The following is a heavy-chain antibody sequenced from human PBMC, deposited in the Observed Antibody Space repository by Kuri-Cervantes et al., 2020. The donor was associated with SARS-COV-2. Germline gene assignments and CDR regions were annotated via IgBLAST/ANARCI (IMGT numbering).Heavy chain of an antibody. Sequence: SETLSLTCAVSGYSISSGYYWGWIRQPPGKGLEWIGSIYHSGSTYYNPSLKSRVTISVDTSKNQFPLKLSSVTAADTAVYYCARISGFSYGYSDYWGQGILVTVSS. V-gene: IGHV4-38-2*01. D-gene: IGHD5-18*01. CDR2: IYHSGST. J-gene: IGHJ4*02. CDR3: ARISGFSYGYSDY. CDR1: GYSISSGYY.